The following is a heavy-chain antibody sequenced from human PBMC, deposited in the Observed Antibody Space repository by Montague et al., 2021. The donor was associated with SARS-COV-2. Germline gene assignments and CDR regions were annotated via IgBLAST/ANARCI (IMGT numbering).Heavy chain of an antibody. V-gene: IGHV4-34*01. CDR3: ARGYDYVWGSYRYLHWFDP. J-gene: IGHJ5*02. CDR2: INHSGST. Sequence: SETLSLTCAVYGGSFSGYYWSWTRQPPGKGLEWIGEINHSGSTNYNPSLMSRVTISVDTSKNQFSLKLSSVTAADTAVYYCARGYDYVWGSYRYLHWFDPWGQGTLVTVSS. CDR1: GGSFSGYY. D-gene: IGHD3-16*02.